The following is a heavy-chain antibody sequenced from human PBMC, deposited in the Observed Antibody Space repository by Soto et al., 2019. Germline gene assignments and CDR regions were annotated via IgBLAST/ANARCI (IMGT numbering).Heavy chain of an antibody. CDR1: GGTFSRHA. V-gene: IGHV1-69*01. Sequence: QVQLVQSGAEVKKPGSSVKVSCKASGGTFSRHAINWVRQAPGHGLQWMGGIVPLFGTANYAQKFQGRVTITADESKSTANMELRRLRSEDTAVYYCARDYGHDCSGGNCYFYFWGQGTLVTVSS. CDR2: IVPLFGTA. D-gene: IGHD2-15*01. CDR3: ARDYGHDCSGGNCYFYF. J-gene: IGHJ4*02.